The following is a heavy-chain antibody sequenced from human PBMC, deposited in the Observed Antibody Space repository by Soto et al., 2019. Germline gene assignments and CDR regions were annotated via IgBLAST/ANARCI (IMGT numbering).Heavy chain of an antibody. CDR2: IYYSGST. D-gene: IGHD5-18*01. Sequence: TSETLSLTCTVSGGSISSSNYYWGWIRQPPGKGLEWIGSIYYSGSTYHNPSLKSRVTISVDTSKNQFSLDLTSVTAADTAVYYCATSYSDDYWGQGTLVTVSS. J-gene: IGHJ4*02. CDR1: GGSISSSNYY. V-gene: IGHV4-39*01. CDR3: ATSYSDDY.